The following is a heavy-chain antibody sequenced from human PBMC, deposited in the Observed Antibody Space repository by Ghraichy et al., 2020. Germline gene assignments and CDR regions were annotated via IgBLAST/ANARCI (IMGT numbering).Heavy chain of an antibody. D-gene: IGHD2-15*01. Sequence: GESLNISCAASGFTFSNYDMSWVRQAPGMGLERFSAISAGGGVTTYYAGSVNGRFTISRDTSKNSLYLQINSLSDDDTAVYLCARNLRYCSGGICSAIGMDVWGQGTTVTVSS. CDR3: ARNLRYCSGGICSAIGMDV. J-gene: IGHJ6*02. CDR1: GFTFSNYD. CDR2: ISAGGGVTT. V-gene: IGHV3-23*01.